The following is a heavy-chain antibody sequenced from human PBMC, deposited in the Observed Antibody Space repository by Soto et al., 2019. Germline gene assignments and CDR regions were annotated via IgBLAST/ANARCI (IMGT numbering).Heavy chain of an antibody. J-gene: IGHJ4*02. V-gene: IGHV4-4*02. D-gene: IGHD4-17*01. CDR3: ARSEATVIDY. CDR1: GGSMSISNW. Sequence: QVQLQESGPGLVKPSGTLSLTCTVSGGSMSISNWWNWVRQPPGKGLEWIGEAHHSGRTNYNPSLKSRVTISVDKSKNQFSLNLHSVTAADTAVYYCARSEATVIDYWGQGTLVTVSS. CDR2: AHHSGRT.